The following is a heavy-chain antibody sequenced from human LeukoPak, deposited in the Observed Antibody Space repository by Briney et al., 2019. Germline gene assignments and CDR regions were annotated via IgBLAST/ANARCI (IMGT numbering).Heavy chain of an antibody. CDR2: INPNSGGT. J-gene: IGHJ4*02. D-gene: IGHD3-22*01. CDR1: GYTFTGYY. V-gene: IGHV1-2*02. CDR3: AREVPEYYYDSSGYDY. Sequence: ASVKVSCKASGYTFTGYYMHWVRQAPGQGLEWMGWINPNSGGTNHAQKFQGRVTMTRDTSISTAYMELSRLRSDDTAVYYCAREVPEYYYDSSGYDYWGQGTLVTVSS.